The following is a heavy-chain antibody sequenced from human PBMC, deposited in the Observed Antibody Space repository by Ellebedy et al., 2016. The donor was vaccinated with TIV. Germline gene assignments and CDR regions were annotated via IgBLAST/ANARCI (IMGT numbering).Heavy chain of an antibody. V-gene: IGHV3-23*01. CDR3: AKLPVAYNWNYADDY. Sequence: GESLKISCTGSGFTFSSYAMTWVRQSPGKGLEWVSGIGGGGGSANYGDSVKGRFTISRDTSRNTLYLQMSSLRAEDTAVYYCAKLPVAYNWNYADDYWGQGALVTVSS. CDR1: GFTFSSYA. J-gene: IGHJ4*02. CDR2: IGGGGGSA. D-gene: IGHD1-7*01.